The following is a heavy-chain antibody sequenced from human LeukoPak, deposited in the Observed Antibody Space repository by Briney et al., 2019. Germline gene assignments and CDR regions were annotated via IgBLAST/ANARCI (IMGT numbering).Heavy chain of an antibody. V-gene: IGHV3-7*01. CDR2: IKQDGSEK. CDR1: GFTFSNYA. Sequence: QPGGSLRLSCAASGFTFSNYAMSWVRQAPGKGLEWVANIKQDGSEKYYVDSVKGRFTISRDNAKNSLYLQMNSLRAEDTAVYYCARVWQWELIRFDYWGQGTLVTVSS. CDR3: ARVWQWELIRFDY. D-gene: IGHD1-26*01. J-gene: IGHJ4*02.